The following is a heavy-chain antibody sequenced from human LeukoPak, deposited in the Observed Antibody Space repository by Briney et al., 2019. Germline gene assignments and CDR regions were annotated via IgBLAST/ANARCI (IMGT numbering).Heavy chain of an antibody. Sequence: QAGGSLRLSCAASGFTFSSYWMNWVRQAPGKGLVWVSRIASGGSSTTYADSVKGRFSISRDNAKNTLYLQMNSLRVEDTAVYYCARGRPHGNDYWGQGTLVTVSS. V-gene: IGHV3-74*01. CDR1: GFTFSSYW. J-gene: IGHJ4*02. CDR2: IASGGSST. CDR3: ARGRPHGNDY. D-gene: IGHD4-23*01.